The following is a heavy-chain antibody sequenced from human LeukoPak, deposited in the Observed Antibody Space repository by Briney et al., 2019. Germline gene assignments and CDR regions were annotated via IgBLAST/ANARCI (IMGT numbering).Heavy chain of an antibody. V-gene: IGHV3-7*03. J-gene: IGHJ4*02. Sequence: TGGSLRLSCAASGFMFSSNWMSWVRLAPGKGLEWVANIKEDGTETYYVDSVKGRFTISRDNAKNSLYLQMNSLRVEDTAVYYCAKEGRSLQTYWGQGTLVTLSS. D-gene: IGHD5-24*01. CDR2: IKEDGTET. CDR1: GFMFSSNW. CDR3: AKEGRSLQTY.